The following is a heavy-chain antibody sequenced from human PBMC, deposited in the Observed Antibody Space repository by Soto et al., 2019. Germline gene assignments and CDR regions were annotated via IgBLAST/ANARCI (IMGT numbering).Heavy chain of an antibody. J-gene: IGHJ4*02. V-gene: IGHV3-30*18. CDR3: AKDSLRGAVPAAISDY. CDR1: GFTFSNSG. D-gene: IGHD2-2*02. Sequence: HPGGSLRLSCAASGFTFSNSGMHWVRQAPGKGLEWVALISHDGKNKYFGDSVKGRFTISRDNSKSTLFLQMDSLRPEDTALYYCAKDSLRGAVPAAISDYWGQGILVTVSS. CDR2: ISHDGKNK.